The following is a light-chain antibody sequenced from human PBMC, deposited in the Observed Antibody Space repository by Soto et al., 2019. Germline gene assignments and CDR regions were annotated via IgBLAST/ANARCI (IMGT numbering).Light chain of an antibody. V-gene: IGKV3-15*01. CDR2: GAS. CDR1: QGVSRK. J-gene: IGKJ4*01. CDR3: QQHHTWPIT. Sequence: DIVMTQSPATLSVAPGERVTFSCRASQGVSRKLAWYQHKPGQAPRLLISGASTGATGIPARFSGSGSGTEFTLTISSLQSEDCEIYYCQQHHTWPITFGGGTKVDIK.